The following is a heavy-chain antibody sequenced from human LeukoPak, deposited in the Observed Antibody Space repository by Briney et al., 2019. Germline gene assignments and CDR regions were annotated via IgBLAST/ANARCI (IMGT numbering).Heavy chain of an antibody. D-gene: IGHD2-15*01. CDR2: ISPNSGGT. CDR1: GYTFSGYY. J-gene: IGHJ4*02. V-gene: IGHV1-2*02. Sequence: ASVKVSCKASGYTFSGYYMHWVRQAPGQGLEWMGWISPNSGGTNYAQKFQGRVTMTRDTSISTAYMELSRLRSDDTAVYYCARDGLYCSGDSCYPYYFDSWGQGTLVTVSS. CDR3: ARDGLYCSGDSCYPYYFDS.